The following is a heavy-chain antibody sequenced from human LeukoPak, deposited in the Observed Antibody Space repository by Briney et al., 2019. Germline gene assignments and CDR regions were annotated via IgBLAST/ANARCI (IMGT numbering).Heavy chain of an antibody. J-gene: IGHJ4*02. V-gene: IGHV3-23*01. Sequence: GGSLRLSCAASGFTFSSYAMSWVRQAPGKGLEWVSAISGSGGSTYYADSVKGRFTISRDDSKNTLYLQMNSLRAEDTAVYYCARDTVRLYGSGSYPTFDYWGQGTLVTVSS. CDR3: ARDTVRLYGSGSYPTFDY. CDR2: ISGSGGST. CDR1: GFTFSSYA. D-gene: IGHD3-10*01.